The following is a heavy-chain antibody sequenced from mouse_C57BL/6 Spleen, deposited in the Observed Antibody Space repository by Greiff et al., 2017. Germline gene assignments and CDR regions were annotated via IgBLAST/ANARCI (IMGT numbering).Heavy chain of an antibody. CDR2: INPGSGGT. CDR3: ARGGKNGNCFDY. J-gene: IGHJ2*01. CDR1: GYAFTNYL. V-gene: IGHV1-54*01. Sequence: QVQLQPSGAELVRPGTSVKVSCKASGYAFTNYLIEWVKQRPGQGLEWIGVINPGSGGTNYNEKFKGKATLTADKSSSTAYMQLSSLTSEDSAVYLCARGGKNGNCFDYWGQGTTLTVSS. D-gene: IGHD2-1*01.